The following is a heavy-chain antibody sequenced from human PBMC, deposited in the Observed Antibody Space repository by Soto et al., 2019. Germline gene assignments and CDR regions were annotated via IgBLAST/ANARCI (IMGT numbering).Heavy chain of an antibody. CDR3: VRDSGAKLSSS. Sequence: SVKVSCKVSGGTFSSYRINWVRQAPGQGLEWVGGIVPIYRTADYAQKFQGRVTITADESARTSYMELRSLKSQDTAVYYCVRDSGAKLSSSWGQGTLVTVSS. CDR1: GGTFSSYR. CDR2: IVPIYRTA. D-gene: IGHD6-13*01. V-gene: IGHV1-69*13. J-gene: IGHJ4*02.